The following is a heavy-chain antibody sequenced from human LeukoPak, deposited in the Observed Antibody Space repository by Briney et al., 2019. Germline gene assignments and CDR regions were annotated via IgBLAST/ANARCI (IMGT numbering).Heavy chain of an antibody. CDR3: AKDRGIVGALGVFDY. V-gene: IGHV3-30*18. Sequence: PGGSLRLSCAASGFTFSSYGMHWVRQAPGKGLEWVAVISCDGSNKYYADSVRGRFTISRDNSKNTLYLQMNSLRAEDTAVYYCAKDRGIVGALGVFDYWGQGTLVTVSS. D-gene: IGHD1-26*01. J-gene: IGHJ4*02. CDR1: GFTFSSYG. CDR2: ISCDGSNK.